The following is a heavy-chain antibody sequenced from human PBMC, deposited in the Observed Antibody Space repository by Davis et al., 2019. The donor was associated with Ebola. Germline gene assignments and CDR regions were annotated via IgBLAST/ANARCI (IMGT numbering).Heavy chain of an antibody. CDR3: ARLLDYYGSGNRNWFDP. V-gene: IGHV4-34*01. J-gene: IGHJ5*02. D-gene: IGHD3-10*01. CDR2: INHSGST. CDR1: GGSFSGYY. Sequence: MPSETLSLTCAVYGGSFSGYYWSWIRQPPGKGLEWIGEINHSGSTNYNPSLKSRVTISVDTSKNQFSLKLSSVTAADTAVYYCARLLDYYGSGNRNWFDPWGQGTLVTVSS.